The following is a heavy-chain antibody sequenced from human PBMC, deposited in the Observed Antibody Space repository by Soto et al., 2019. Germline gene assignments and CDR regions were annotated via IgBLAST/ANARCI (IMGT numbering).Heavy chain of an antibody. CDR1: GYTFTSYD. V-gene: IGHV1-8*01. D-gene: IGHD3-16*01. Sequence: ASVKVSCKASGYTFTSYDINWVRQATGQGLEWMGWMNPNSGNTGYAQKFQGRVNMTRNTSISTAYMELSSLRSEDTAVYYCASLTMITFGGVIQGWGQGTLVTVSS. CDR3: ASLTMITFGGVIQG. CDR2: MNPNSGNT. J-gene: IGHJ4*02.